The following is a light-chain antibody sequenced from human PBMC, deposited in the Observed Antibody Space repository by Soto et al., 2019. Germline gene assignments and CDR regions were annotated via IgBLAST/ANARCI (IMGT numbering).Light chain of an antibody. J-gene: IGKJ4*01. CDR3: QQNYITPPFT. Sequence: DIQMTQSPSSLSASVGDRVTITCRASQTLFTYLNWYQHKPGKAPTLLVYDASTLQSGVPSRFSASGSGTDFTLTISNLQPEDFATYYCQQNYITPPFTFGGGTKVE. CDR1: QTLFTY. V-gene: IGKV1-39*01. CDR2: DAS.